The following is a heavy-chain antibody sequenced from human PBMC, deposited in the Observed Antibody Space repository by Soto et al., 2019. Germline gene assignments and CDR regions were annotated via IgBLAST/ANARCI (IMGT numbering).Heavy chain of an antibody. CDR2: ISAYNANA. J-gene: IGHJ4*02. CDR3: ARENSPFDY. D-gene: IGHD6-13*01. CDR1: GYTFRNFG. V-gene: IGHV1-18*01. Sequence: QMQLLQSGAEVKKPGASVKVTCKASGYTFRNFGISWVRQAPGQALEWMGWISAYNANANYAQKFQGRLSMTADTSTSTAYMELRSLWSDDTAVYYCARENSPFDYWGQGTLVTVSS.